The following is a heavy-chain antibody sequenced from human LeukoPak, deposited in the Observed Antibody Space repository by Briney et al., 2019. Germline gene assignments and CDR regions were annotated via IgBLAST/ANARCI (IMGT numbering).Heavy chain of an antibody. J-gene: IGHJ6*03. V-gene: IGHV3-23*01. CDR3: AKGSEWSGFITSGYYYYMDV. Sequence: GGSLRLSCAASGFTFSSYAMSWVRQAPGKGLEWVSAFSGSGGSTYYADSVKGRFTISRDNSKNTLYLQMNSLRAEDTAVYYCAKGSEWSGFITSGYYYYMDVWGKGTTVTVSS. CDR2: FSGSGGST. D-gene: IGHD3-3*01. CDR1: GFTFSSYA.